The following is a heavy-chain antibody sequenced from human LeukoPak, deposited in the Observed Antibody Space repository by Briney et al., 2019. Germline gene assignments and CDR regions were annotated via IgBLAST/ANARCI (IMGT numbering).Heavy chain of an antibody. CDR3: ARVFDS. Sequence: SETLSLTCTVSGGSVRTSDYYWGWIRQSPVKGLEWIGDVFYTGKTNYNPSLRGRATISIDTSKNQFSLKLTYVTAADSAVYYCARVFDSWGQGTLVTVSS. V-gene: IGHV4-39*07. CDR2: VFYTGKT. CDR1: GGSVRTSDYY. J-gene: IGHJ4*02.